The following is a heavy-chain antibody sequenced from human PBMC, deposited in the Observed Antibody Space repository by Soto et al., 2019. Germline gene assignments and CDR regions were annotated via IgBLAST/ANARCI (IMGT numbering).Heavy chain of an antibody. V-gene: IGHV4-59*01. D-gene: IGHD6-6*01. J-gene: IGHJ6*03. CDR2: IYYSGST. CDR3: AREAAVHSSSLNYCYYYYMDV. Sequence: SETLSLTCTVSGGSISSYYWSWIRQPPGKGLEWIGYIYYSGSTNYNPSLKSRVTISVDTSKNQFSLKLSSVTAADTAVYYCAREAAVHSSSLNYCYYYYMDVWGKGTTVTVSS. CDR1: GGSISSYY.